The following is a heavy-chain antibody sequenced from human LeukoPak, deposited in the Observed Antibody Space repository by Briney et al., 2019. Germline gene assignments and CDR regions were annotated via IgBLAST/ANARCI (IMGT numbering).Heavy chain of an antibody. CDR3: ARRLPTEGHDAFDI. Sequence: ASVTVSCTASGYTFTSYAMHWVRPAPGQRLEWMGWINAGNGNTKYSQKFQGRVTITRDTSASTAYMELSSLRSEDTAVYYCARRLPTEGHDAFDIWGQGTMVTVSS. CDR1: GYTFTSYA. J-gene: IGHJ3*02. V-gene: IGHV1-3*01. CDR2: INAGNGNT. D-gene: IGHD4-11*01.